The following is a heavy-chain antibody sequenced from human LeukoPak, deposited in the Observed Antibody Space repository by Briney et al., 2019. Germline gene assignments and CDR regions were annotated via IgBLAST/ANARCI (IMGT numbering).Heavy chain of an antibody. CDR2: ISAYNGNT. J-gene: IGHJ4*02. V-gene: IGHV1-18*04. D-gene: IGHD6-13*01. CDR1: GYTFTSYG. CDR3: ARDRTGYSSSWYPDY. Sequence: ASVKVSCKASGYTFTSYGISWVRQAPGQGLEWMGWISAYNGNTNYAQKLQGRVTMTTDTSTSTAYMELRSLRSDDTAVYYCARDRTGYSSSWYPDYWGQGTLVTVSS.